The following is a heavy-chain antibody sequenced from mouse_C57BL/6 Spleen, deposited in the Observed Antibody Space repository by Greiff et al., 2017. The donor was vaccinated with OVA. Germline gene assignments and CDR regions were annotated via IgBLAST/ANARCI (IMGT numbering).Heavy chain of an antibody. CDR3: ARGVRDVGFAY. D-gene: IGHD3-3*01. V-gene: IGHV1-59*01. CDR2: IDPSDSYT. J-gene: IGHJ3*01. Sequence: VQLQQPGAELVRPGTSVKLSCKASGYTFTSYWMHWVKQRPGQGLEWIGVIDPSDSYTNYNQKFKGKATLTVDTSSSTAYMQLSSLTSEDSAVYYCARGVRDVGFAYWGQGTLVTVSA. CDR1: GYTFTSYW.